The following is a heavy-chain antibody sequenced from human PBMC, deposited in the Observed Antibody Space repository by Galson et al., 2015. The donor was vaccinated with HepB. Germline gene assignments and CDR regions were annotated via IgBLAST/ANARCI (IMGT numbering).Heavy chain of an antibody. CDR3: ARHGSGDGYNPDYFDY. CDR1: GYSFTSYW. CDR2: IDPSDSYT. Sequence: QSGAEVKKPGESLRISCKGSGYSFTSYWISWVRQMPGKGLEWMGRIDPSDSYTNYSPSFQGHVTISADKSISTAYLQWSSLKASDTAMYYCARHGSGDGYNPDYFDYWGQGTLVTVSS. J-gene: IGHJ4*02. D-gene: IGHD5-24*01. V-gene: IGHV5-10-1*01.